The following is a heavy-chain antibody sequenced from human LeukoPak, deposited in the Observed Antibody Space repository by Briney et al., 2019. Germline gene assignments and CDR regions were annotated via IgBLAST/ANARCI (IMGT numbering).Heavy chain of an antibody. CDR1: GFTFSSYA. Sequence: PGGSLRLSCAASGFTFSSYAMHWVRQAPDKGLDWMAVISNDGTEKHYADSVKGRFTISRDNSENTLYLQMNSLRVEDTAIYYCAREGSSGWYPYWGQGTLVTVSS. CDR2: ISNDGTEK. J-gene: IGHJ4*02. V-gene: IGHV3-30*17. CDR3: AREGSSGWYPY. D-gene: IGHD6-19*01.